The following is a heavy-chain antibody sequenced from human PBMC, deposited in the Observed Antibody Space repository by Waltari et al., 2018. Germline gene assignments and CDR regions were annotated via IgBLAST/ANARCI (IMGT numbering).Heavy chain of an antibody. CDR1: GRSISGFY. Sequence: QVPMQESGPSLLKPSETLSLICTVPGRSISGFYWSWVRQPPGKGLDWIGYIYYTGSTNFNPSLKSRVTMSVDTSKNQFSLKLSSVTAADTAFYYCARGGGGDWEWFDPWGQGTLVTVSS. V-gene: IGHV4-59*01. D-gene: IGHD2-21*02. CDR2: IYYTGST. J-gene: IGHJ5*02. CDR3: ARGGGGDWEWFDP.